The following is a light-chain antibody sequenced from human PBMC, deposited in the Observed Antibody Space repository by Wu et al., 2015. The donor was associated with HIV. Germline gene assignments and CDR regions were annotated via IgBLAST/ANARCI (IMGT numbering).Light chain of an antibody. CDR3: QQLNSYPRLT. CDR1: QGISSY. CDR2: AAS. J-gene: IGKJ4*01. Sequence: DIQLTQFPSFLSASVGDRVSITCRASQGISSYLAWYQQKPGKAPKVLIYAASTLQSEVPSRFSGSGSGTEFTLTISSLQPEDLATYYCQQLNSYPRLTFGGGTKVEIK. V-gene: IGKV1-9*01.